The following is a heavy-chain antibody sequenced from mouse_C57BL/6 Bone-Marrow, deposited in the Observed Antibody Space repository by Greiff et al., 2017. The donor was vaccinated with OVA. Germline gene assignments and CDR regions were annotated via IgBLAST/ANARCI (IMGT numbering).Heavy chain of an antibody. CDR1: GYTFTSYW. Sequence: QVQLQQSGTELVKPGASVKLSCKASGYTFTSYWMHWVKQRPGQGLEWIGNITPSNGGTNYNEKFKSKATLTVDKSSSTAYMQHSSRTSEDAAVYYCAATAQATDYWGQGTLVTVSA. V-gene: IGHV1-53*01. J-gene: IGHJ3*01. CDR3: AATAQATDY. D-gene: IGHD3-2*02. CDR2: ITPSNGGT.